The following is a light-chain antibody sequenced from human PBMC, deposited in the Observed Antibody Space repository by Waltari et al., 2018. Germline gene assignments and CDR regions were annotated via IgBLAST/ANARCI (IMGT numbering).Light chain of an antibody. Sequence: DIQMTQSPSTLSASVGDRVIITCRASQSISTWLAWYQQKPGKAPKLLIFAASSFQAGVPSRLSGSGSGTEFTLTINSLQPDDFATYYCQHYNAYRTFGQGTKVEIK. CDR1: QSISTW. V-gene: IGKV1-5*01. CDR3: QHYNAYRT. J-gene: IGKJ1*01. CDR2: AAS.